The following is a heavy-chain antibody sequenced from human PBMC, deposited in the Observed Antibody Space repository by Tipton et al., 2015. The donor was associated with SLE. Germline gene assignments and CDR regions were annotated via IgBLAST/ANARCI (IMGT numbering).Heavy chain of an antibody. Sequence: GSLRLSCAASGFTSSSFPMHWVRQAPGKGLEYVSGFSSNGGSTYYANSVKGRFTISRDNSKNTLFLQMVNLRAEDTAMHFCARQWYNNGWPVFDTWGQGTLVTVSS. CDR3: ARQWYNNGWPVFDT. J-gene: IGHJ4*02. CDR1: GFTSSSFP. V-gene: IGHV3-64*01. CDR2: FSSNGGST. D-gene: IGHD6-19*01.